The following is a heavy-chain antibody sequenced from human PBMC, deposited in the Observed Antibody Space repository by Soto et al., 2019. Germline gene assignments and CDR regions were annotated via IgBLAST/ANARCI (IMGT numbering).Heavy chain of an antibody. J-gene: IGHJ4*02. CDR3: HGYGY. V-gene: IGHV3-53*01. CDR1: GFTVSSSNY. Sequence: EVQLVESGGGLIQPGGSLRLSCVVSGFTVSSSNYMSWVRQAPGKGLEWVSVIYTGGTTYYADSVKGRFTISRDNSKNTLYLQMNSPSAEDTAVYYCHGYGYWGQGTLVTVSS. D-gene: IGHD5-12*01. CDR2: IYTGGTT.